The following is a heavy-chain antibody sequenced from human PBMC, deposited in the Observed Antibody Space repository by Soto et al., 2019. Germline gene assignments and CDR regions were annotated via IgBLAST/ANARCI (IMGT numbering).Heavy chain of an antibody. J-gene: IGHJ4*02. Sequence: QVQLVESGGGVVQPGRSLRLSCAASGFTFSSYGMHWVRQAPGKGLEWVAVISSDGSNKYYADSVKGRFTISRDNSKNTLYMQMNSLRAEDTAVYYCVGGYYFGDYWGQGTLVTVS. D-gene: IGHD3-22*01. V-gene: IGHV3-30*03. CDR1: GFTFSSYG. CDR2: ISSDGSNK. CDR3: VGGYYFGDY.